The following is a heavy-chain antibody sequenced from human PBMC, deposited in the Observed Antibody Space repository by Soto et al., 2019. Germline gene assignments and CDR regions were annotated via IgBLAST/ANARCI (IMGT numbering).Heavy chain of an antibody. J-gene: IGHJ5*02. CDR2: ISSSSSYI. CDR1: GFTFGSYS. V-gene: IGHV3-21*01. Sequence: GGSLRLSCAASGFTFGSYSMNWVRQAPGKGLEWVSSISSSSSYIYYADSVKGRFTISRGNAKNSLYLQMNSLRAEDTAVYYCARDFGEPRGFDPWGQGTLVTVSS. CDR3: ARDFGEPRGFDP. D-gene: IGHD2-21*01.